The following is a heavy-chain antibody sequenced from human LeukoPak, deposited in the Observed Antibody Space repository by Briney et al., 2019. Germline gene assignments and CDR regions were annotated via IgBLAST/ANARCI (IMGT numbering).Heavy chain of an antibody. CDR3: ARRGGKDVLRYFDWSDYYYYYMDD. Sequence: PGGSLRLSCAASGFTFSSYGMSWVRQAPGKGLEWVSAISGSGGSTYYADSVKGRFTISRDNSKNTLYLQMNSLRAEDTAVYYCARRGGKDVLRYFDWSDYYYYYMDDWGKGTTVTVSS. CDR1: GFTFSSYG. J-gene: IGHJ6*03. CDR2: ISGSGGST. V-gene: IGHV3-23*01. D-gene: IGHD3-9*01.